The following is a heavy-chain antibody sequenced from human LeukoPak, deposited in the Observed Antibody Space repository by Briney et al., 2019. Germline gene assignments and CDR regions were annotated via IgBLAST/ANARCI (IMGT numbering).Heavy chain of an antibody. Sequence: PSETLSLTCTVSGGSMSPYHWGWIRQPPGKGLEWTGYIYYSGSTNYNPSLKSRVTISVDTSKNQFSLKLSSVTAADTAVYYCARGPPRYCSSTSCYGWRGWFDPWGQGTLVTASS. CDR3: ARGPPRYCSSTSCYGWRGWFDP. CDR1: GGSMSPYH. V-gene: IGHV4-59*08. D-gene: IGHD2-2*01. J-gene: IGHJ5*02. CDR2: IYYSGST.